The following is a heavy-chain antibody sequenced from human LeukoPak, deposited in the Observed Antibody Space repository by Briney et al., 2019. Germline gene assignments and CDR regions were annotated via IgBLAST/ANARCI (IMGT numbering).Heavy chain of an antibody. CDR3: ASPRYGDYEDWFDP. Sequence: GGSLRLSCAASGLTFSSYTMSWVRQAPGKGLEWVSAIRGSGVTTYYADSVKGRFAISRDNSKNALYLQMNNLRAEDTAVYYCASPRYGDYEDWFDPWGQGTLVTVSS. V-gene: IGHV3-23*01. CDR2: IRGSGVTT. D-gene: IGHD4-17*01. CDR1: GLTFSSYT. J-gene: IGHJ5*02.